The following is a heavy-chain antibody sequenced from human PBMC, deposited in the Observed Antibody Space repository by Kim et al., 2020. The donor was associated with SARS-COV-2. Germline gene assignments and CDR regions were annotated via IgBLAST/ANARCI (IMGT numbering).Heavy chain of an antibody. CDR2: IYSGGST. CDR3: ARAPDSSRYYYDSSGYRDWYFDL. J-gene: IGHJ2*01. Sequence: GGSLRLSCAASGFTVSSNYMSWVRQAPGKGLEWVSVIYSGGSTYYADSVKGRFTISRDNSKNTLYLQMNSLRAEDTAVYYCARAPDSSRYYYDSSGYRDWYFDLWGRGTLVTVSS. CDR1: GFTVSSNY. D-gene: IGHD3-22*01. V-gene: IGHV3-53*01.